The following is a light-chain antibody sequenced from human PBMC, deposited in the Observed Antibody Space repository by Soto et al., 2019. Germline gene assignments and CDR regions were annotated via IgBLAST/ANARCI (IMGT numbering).Light chain of an antibody. CDR2: VAF. V-gene: IGKV1-39*01. CDR1: QSIALS. Sequence: DIQMTQSPSSLSAXXXXXXXXXXXASQSIALSVNWYQQKPGKAPKLLIYVAFTLESGVPSRFSGSGSGTEFTLTIRSLQPEDFATYYCQHSFRSPITFGQGTRLEIK. J-gene: IGKJ5*01. CDR3: QHSFRSPIT.